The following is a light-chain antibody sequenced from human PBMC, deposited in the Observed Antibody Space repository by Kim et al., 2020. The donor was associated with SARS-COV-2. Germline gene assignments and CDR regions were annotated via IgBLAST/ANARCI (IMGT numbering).Light chain of an antibody. Sequence: SYELTQPPSVSVSPGQTASITCSGSGLGDKFAFWYQQKPGQSPVLVIYQDTRRPSGIPERFSGSNSGHTATLTISGTQAMDEADYYCQAWDSSAGVFGGG. CDR1: GLGDKF. V-gene: IGLV3-1*01. J-gene: IGLJ3*02. CDR2: QDT. CDR3: QAWDSSAGV.